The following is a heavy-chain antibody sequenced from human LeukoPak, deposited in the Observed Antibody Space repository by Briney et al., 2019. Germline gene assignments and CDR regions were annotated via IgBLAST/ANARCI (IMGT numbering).Heavy chain of an antibody. J-gene: IGHJ4*02. Sequence: GGSLRLSCAASGFTFSSYAMSWVRQAPGKGLEWVSAISGSGGSTYYADSVKGRFTISRDNSKNTLYLQMNSLRAEDTAVYYCASSPWVGYGSGSYWGQGTLVTVSS. V-gene: IGHV3-23*01. CDR3: ASSPWVGYGSGSY. D-gene: IGHD3-10*01. CDR1: GFTFSSYA. CDR2: ISGSGGST.